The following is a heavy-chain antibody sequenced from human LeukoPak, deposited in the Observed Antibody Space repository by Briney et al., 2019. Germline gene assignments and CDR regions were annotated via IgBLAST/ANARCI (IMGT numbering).Heavy chain of an antibody. CDR1: GGSVSSGSYY. CDR3: ARTRAYHYNSPLDY. J-gene: IGHJ4*02. CDR2: IYYSGST. V-gene: IGHV4-61*01. Sequence: SETLSLTCTVSGGSVSSGSYYWSWIRQPPGKGLEWIGYIYYSGSTNYNPSLKSRVTISVDTSKNQFSLKLSSVTAADTAVYYCARTRAYHYNSPLDYWGQGTLVTVSS. D-gene: IGHD5-24*01.